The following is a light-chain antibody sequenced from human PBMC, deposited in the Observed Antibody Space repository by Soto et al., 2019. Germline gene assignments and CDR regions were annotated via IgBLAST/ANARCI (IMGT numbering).Light chain of an antibody. Sequence: SYELTQPPSVSVAPGQTARITCGGNNIGSKSVHWYQQKPGQAPVLVVYDDSDRPSGIPERFSGSNSGTSATLGITGLQTGDEADYYCGTWDSSLSAVVFGGGTKVTVL. J-gene: IGLJ2*01. V-gene: IGLV3-21*02. CDR1: NIGSKS. CDR2: DDS. CDR3: GTWDSSLSAVV.